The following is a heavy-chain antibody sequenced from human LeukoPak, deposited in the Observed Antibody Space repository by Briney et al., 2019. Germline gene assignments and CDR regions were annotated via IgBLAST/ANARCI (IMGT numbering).Heavy chain of an antibody. V-gene: IGHV3-30*03. D-gene: IGHD3-3*01. CDR1: GFTFSSYG. CDR3: ASRTYYDFWSGYYTPYYYGMDV. CDR2: ISYDGSNK. J-gene: IGHJ6*02. Sequence: PGGSLRLSCAASGFTFSSYGMHWVRQAPGKGLEWVAVISYDGSNKYYADSVKGRFTISRDNAKNSLYLQMNSLRDEDTAVYYCASRTYYDFWSGYYTPYYYGMDVWGQGTTVTVSS.